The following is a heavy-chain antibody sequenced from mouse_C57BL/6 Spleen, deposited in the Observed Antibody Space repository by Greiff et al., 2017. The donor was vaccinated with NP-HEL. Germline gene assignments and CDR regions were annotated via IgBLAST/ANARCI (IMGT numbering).Heavy chain of an antibody. V-gene: IGHV5-6*01. D-gene: IGHD2-10*02. CDR1: GFTFSSYG. J-gene: IGHJ2*01. CDR3: ARQGYGNYHDY. Sequence: EVHLVESGGDLVKPGGSLKLSCAASGFTFSSYGMSWVRQTPDKRLEWVATISRGGSYTYYTDSVKGRFTISRDNATNTLYLQVSSLKSEDTAMYYCARQGYGNYHDYWGQGTTLTVSS. CDR2: ISRGGSYT.